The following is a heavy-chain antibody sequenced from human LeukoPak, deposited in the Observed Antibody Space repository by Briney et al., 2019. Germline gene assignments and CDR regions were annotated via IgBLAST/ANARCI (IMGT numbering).Heavy chain of an antibody. CDR2: IYDSGST. CDR3: AGDTDSSGWYGFGY. D-gene: IGHD6-19*01. J-gene: IGHJ4*02. V-gene: IGHV4-39*02. CDR1: GGSISSSSYY. Sequence: SETLSLTCTVSGGSISSSSYYWGWIRQPPGKGLEWIGSIYDSGSTYYNPSLKSRVTISVDTSKNQFSLKLNSVTAADTAVYYCAGDTDSSGWYGFGYWGQGTLVTVSS.